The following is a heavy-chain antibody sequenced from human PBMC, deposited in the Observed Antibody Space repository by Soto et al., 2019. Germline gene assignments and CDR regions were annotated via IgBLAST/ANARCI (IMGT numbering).Heavy chain of an antibody. CDR3: VKDREWESYYYYGMDV. D-gene: IGHD1-26*01. CDR1: GFTFSSYG. CDR2: ISYDGSNK. V-gene: IGHV3-30*18. Sequence: GGSLRLSCAASGFTFSSYGMHWVRQAPGKGLEWVAVISYDGSNKYYADSVKGRFTISRDNSKNTLYLQMNSLRSEDTALYYCVKDREWESYYYYGMDVWGQGTTVTVSS. J-gene: IGHJ6*02.